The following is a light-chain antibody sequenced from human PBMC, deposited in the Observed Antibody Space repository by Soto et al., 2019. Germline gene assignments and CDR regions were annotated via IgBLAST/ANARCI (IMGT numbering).Light chain of an antibody. CDR2: DNN. CDR3: GTWDNSLSAGV. J-gene: IGLJ2*01. V-gene: IGLV1-51*01. CDR1: SSNIGNNY. Sequence: QSVLTQPPSVSAAPGQKVTISCSGSSSNIGNNYLSWYQQLPGTAPKLLIYDNNKRPSGIPDRFSGSKSGTSATLGITGLQTGDEADYYCGTWDNSLSAGVFGGGTKLTVL.